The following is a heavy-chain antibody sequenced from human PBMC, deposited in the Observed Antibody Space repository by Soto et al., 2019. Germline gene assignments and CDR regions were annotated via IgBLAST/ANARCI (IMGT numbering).Heavy chain of an antibody. CDR3: ARFWHGDYDDDAFDI. Sequence: PGGSLRLSCAASGFTFSSYSMNWVRQAPGKGLEWVSSISSSSSYIYYADSVKGRFTISRDNAKNSLYLQMNSLRAEDTAVYYCARFWHGDYDDDAFDIWGQGTMVTVSS. J-gene: IGHJ3*02. D-gene: IGHD4-17*01. CDR1: GFTFSSYS. V-gene: IGHV3-21*01. CDR2: ISSSSSYI.